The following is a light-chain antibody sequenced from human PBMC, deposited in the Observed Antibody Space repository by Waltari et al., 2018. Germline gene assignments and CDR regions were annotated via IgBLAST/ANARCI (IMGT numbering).Light chain of an antibody. Sequence: DIQLTQSPSFLSASVGDRVTITCRASQGISSYLAWYQQKPGKAHKLLIYAASTLQSGVPSRFSGSGSGTEFTLTISSLQPEDFATYYCQQLNSYLPWTFGQGTKVEIK. CDR3: QQLNSYLPWT. CDR1: QGISSY. V-gene: IGKV1-9*01. CDR2: AAS. J-gene: IGKJ1*01.